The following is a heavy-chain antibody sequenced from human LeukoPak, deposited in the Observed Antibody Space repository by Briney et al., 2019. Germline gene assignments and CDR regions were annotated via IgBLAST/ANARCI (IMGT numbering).Heavy chain of an antibody. CDR2: ISGSGGST. D-gene: IGHD6-13*01. Sequence: GGSLRLSCAASGFTFSSYAMSWVRQAPGKGLEWVSAISGSGGSTYYADSVKGRFTISRDNSKNTLYLQMNGLRAEDTAVYYCAKGRHSSSWYVLDYWGQGTLVTVSS. J-gene: IGHJ4*02. CDR1: GFTFSSYA. V-gene: IGHV3-23*01. CDR3: AKGRHSSSWYVLDY.